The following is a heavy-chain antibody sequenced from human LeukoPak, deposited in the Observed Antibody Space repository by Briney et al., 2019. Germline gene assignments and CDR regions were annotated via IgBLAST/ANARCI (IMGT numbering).Heavy chain of an antibody. J-gene: IGHJ4*02. CDR1: GGSCSGYY. CDR3: ARIRRPLRGYFDH. D-gene: IGHD3-16*01. CDR2: INQIGNT. Sequence: SETLALTCYLYGGSCSGYYWSWIRQSPGKGLEWIGEINQIGNTNYIPSLKSRLTISIDTSNNQFSLNLTSVTAADTGVYYCARIRRPLRGYFDHWGQGTLVT. V-gene: IGHV4-34*01.